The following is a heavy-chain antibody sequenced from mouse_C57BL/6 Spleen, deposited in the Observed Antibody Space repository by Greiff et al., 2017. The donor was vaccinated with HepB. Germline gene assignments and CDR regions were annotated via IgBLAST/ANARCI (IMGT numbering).Heavy chain of an antibody. CDR2: IYPGSGNT. Sequence: VQLQQSGAELVRPGASVKLSCKASGYTFTDYYINWVKQRPGQGLEWIARIYPGSGNTYYNEKFKGKATLTAEKSSSTAYMHLSSLTSEDSAVYFWAITSDYCDYGGQGTTLTVSS. J-gene: IGHJ2*01. D-gene: IGHD1-3*01. CDR1: GYTFTDYY. V-gene: IGHV1-76*01. CDR3: AITSDYCDY.